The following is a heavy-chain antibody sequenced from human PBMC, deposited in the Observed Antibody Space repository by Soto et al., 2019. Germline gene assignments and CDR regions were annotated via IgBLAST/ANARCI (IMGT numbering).Heavy chain of an antibody. J-gene: IGHJ5*02. V-gene: IGHV1-18*01. D-gene: IGHD6-19*01. Sequence: QVQLVQSGAEVKKPGASVKVSCKASGYTFTSYGISWLRQAPGQGLEWMGWISAYNGNTNYAQKLQGRDTMTTDTSTRKAYMELRSLRSDDTAVYYCARDHPHGAVDRLGFDPWGQGTLVTVSS. CDR2: ISAYNGNT. CDR1: GYTFTSYG. CDR3: ARDHPHGAVDRLGFDP.